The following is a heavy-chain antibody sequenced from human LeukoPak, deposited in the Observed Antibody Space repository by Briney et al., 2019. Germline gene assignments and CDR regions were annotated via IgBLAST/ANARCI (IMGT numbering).Heavy chain of an antibody. J-gene: IGHJ4*02. V-gene: IGHV4-34*01. D-gene: IGHD1-14*01. CDR1: GGSFSGYY. CDR3: ARLRNPLADFDY. CDR2: INHSGST. Sequence: PSETLSLTCAVYGGSFSGYYWSWIRQPPGKGLEWIGEINHSGSTNYNPSLKSRVTISVDTSKNQFSLKLSSVTAADTAVYYCARLRNPLADFDYWGQGTLVTVSS.